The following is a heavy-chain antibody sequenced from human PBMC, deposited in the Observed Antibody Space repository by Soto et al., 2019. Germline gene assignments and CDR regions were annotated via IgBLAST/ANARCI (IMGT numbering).Heavy chain of an antibody. D-gene: IGHD1-26*01. CDR3: ASEFVATTEYYYPLDV. J-gene: IGHJ6*02. Sequence: GASVKVSCKASGYTFTNYYVHWVRQAPGQGLEWMGIINPSGVSTTYAQKFQGRVTGTRDTPTSTVYMELRSLRSEDTAVYYCASEFVATTEYYYPLDVWGPGTTVTV. CDR2: INPSGVST. V-gene: IGHV1-46*01. CDR1: GYTFTNYY.